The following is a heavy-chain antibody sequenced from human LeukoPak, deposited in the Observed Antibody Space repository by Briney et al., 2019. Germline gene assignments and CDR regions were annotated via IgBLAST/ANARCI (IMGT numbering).Heavy chain of an antibody. CDR2: INASGGST. D-gene: IGHD3-10*01. CDR1: GYTFTTYY. J-gene: IGHJ3*02. Sequence: ASVKVFCKASGYTFTTYYMHWVRQAPGQGLEWMGIINASGGSTSYAQKFQGRVTMTTDTSTSTAYMELRSLRSDDTAVYYCARGLWFGPHDAFDIWGQGTMVTVSS. V-gene: IGHV1-46*01. CDR3: ARGLWFGPHDAFDI.